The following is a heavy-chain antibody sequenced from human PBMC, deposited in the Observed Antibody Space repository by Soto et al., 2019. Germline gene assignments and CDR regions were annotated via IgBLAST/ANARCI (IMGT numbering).Heavy chain of an antibody. CDR3: ARYEQLVDSY. CDR2: IDPSDSYT. V-gene: IGHV5-10-1*01. D-gene: IGHD6-6*01. Sequence: GESLKISCKGSGYSFTSYWISWVRQMPGKGLEWMGRIDPSDSYTNYSPSFQGHVTISADKSISTAYLQWSSPKASDTAMYYCARYEQLVDSYWGQGTLVTVSS. CDR1: GYSFTSYW. J-gene: IGHJ4*02.